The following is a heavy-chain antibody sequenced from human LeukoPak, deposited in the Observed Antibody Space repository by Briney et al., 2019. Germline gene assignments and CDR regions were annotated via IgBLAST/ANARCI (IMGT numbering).Heavy chain of an antibody. CDR1: GFTFSSYG. D-gene: IGHD2-2*01. CDR2: ISYDGSNK. J-gene: IGHJ4*02. V-gene: IGHV3-30*18. Sequence: GRSLRLSCAASGFTFSSYGMPWVRQAPGKGLEWVAVISYDGSNKYYADSVKGRFTISRDNSKNTLYLQMNSLRAEDTAVYYCAKSLYCSSTSCPIDYWGQGTLVTVSS. CDR3: AKSLYCSSTSCPIDY.